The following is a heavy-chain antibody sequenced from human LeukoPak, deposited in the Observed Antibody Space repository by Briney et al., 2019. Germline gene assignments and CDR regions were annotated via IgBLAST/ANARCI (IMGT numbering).Heavy chain of an antibody. Sequence: GGSLRLSCAASGFPFSSYHMRWLSQAPGKGLEWVSSVTIDSSHTNYADSVEGRFTLSRDNAKNSLYLQMNSVRAEDTAVYYCARETFYAFDFWGQGAMVIVSS. CDR3: ARETFYAFDF. D-gene: IGHD3-16*01. CDR2: VTIDSSHT. CDR1: GFPFSSYH. V-gene: IGHV3-11*06. J-gene: IGHJ3*01.